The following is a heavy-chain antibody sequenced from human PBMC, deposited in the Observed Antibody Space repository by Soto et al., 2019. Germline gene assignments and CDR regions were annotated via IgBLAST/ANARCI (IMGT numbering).Heavy chain of an antibody. J-gene: IGHJ4*02. Sequence: GSLRLPCTASGFAFSSYWMSGVRQAPGKGLEWVANIKQDGSEKYYVDSVKGRFTISRDNAKNSLYLQMNSLRAEDTAIYYCARDIYRSATMPCLDHWGQGALVTVSS. V-gene: IGHV3-7*03. CDR3: ARDIYRSATMPCLDH. CDR1: GFAFSSYW. D-gene: IGHD1-1*01. CDR2: IKQDGSEK.